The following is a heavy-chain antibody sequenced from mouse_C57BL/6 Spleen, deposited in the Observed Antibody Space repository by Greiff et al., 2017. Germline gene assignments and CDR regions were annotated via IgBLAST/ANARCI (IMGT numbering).Heavy chain of an antibody. J-gene: IGHJ3*01. CDR2: INPNNGGT. CDR3: ATIYYGSY. D-gene: IGHD2-2*01. CDR1: GYTFTDYY. Sequence: VQLQQSGPELVKPGASVKISCKASGYTFTDYYMNWVKQSHGKSLEWIGDINPNNGGTSYNQKFKGKATLTVDKSSSTAYMELRSLTSEDSAVYYCATIYYGSYWGQGTLVTVSA. V-gene: IGHV1-26*01.